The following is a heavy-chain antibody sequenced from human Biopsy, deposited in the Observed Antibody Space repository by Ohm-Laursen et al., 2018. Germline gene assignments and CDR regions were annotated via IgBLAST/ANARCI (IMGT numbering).Heavy chain of an antibody. CDR3: ARGPRGLVVITTTALYFDY. J-gene: IGHJ4*02. CDR1: GYNFISYS. Sequence: SVKVSCKTSGYNFISYSINWVRQAPGQGLEWMGWIRPLNGDTKYGQKFQGRITMTKDTSTSTVYMDLSSLTFDDSAVYYCARGPRGLVVITTTALYFDYWGQGNLVTVSS. V-gene: IGHV1-18*01. D-gene: IGHD3-22*01. CDR2: IRPLNGDT.